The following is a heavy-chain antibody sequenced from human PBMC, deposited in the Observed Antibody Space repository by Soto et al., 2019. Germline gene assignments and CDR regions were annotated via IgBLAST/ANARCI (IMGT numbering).Heavy chain of an antibody. CDR2: ISGSGGST. J-gene: IGHJ3*02. D-gene: IGHD6-19*01. V-gene: IGHV3-23*01. CDR1: GFTFSSYA. CDR3: AKDLRWGSGSGWQPDAFDI. Sequence: PGGSLRLSCAASGFTFSSYAMSWVRQAPGKGLEWVSAISGSGGSTYYADSVKGRFTISRDNSKNTLYLQMNSLRAEDTAVYYCAKDLRWGSGSGWQPDAFDIWGQGTMVTVSS.